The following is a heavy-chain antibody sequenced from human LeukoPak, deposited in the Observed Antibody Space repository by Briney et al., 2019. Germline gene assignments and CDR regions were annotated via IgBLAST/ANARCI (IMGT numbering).Heavy chain of an antibody. V-gene: IGHV4-30-2*06. CDR1: GYAITSGGFS. CDR3: ARSRQASGLFNS. J-gene: IGHJ6*02. Sequence: SETLSLTCTVSGYAITSGGFSWNWIRQSPGKGLEWIGCIYDRGPAYYNPSLKSRFTISVDRPKNQFFLNVTSLTAADTAVYYCARSRQASGLFNSWGQGTTVTVSS. CDR2: IYDRGPA. D-gene: IGHD3-10*01.